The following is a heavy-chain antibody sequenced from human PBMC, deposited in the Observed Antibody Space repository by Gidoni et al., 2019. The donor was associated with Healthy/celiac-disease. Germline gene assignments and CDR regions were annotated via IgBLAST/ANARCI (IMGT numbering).Heavy chain of an antibody. J-gene: IGHJ6*02. D-gene: IGHD3-10*01. CDR3: ARDDDYYGSGSYSWYYGMDV. CDR1: GYTFTSYG. CDR2: ISAYNGNT. Sequence: QVQLVQSGAEVTKPGASVKVSCKASGYTFTSYGISWVRQAPGQGLEWMGWISAYNGNTNYAQKLQGRVTMTTDTSTSTAYMELRSLRSDDTAVYYCARDDDYYGSGSYSWYYGMDVWGQGTTVTVSS. V-gene: IGHV1-18*01.